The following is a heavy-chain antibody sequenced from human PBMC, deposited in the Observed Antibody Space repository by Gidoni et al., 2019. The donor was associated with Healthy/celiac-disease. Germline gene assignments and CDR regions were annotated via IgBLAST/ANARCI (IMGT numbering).Heavy chain of an antibody. D-gene: IGHD1-26*01. Sequence: EVQLVESGGGLVKPGGSLSLSCAASGFTFSNAWMSWVRQAPGKGLEWVGRIKSKTDGGTTDYAAPVKGRFTISRDDSKNTLYLQMNSLKTEDTAVYYCTTLGVGATIPTAPFDYWGQGTLVTVSS. CDR2: IKSKTDGGTT. CDR3: TTLGVGATIPTAPFDY. V-gene: IGHV3-15*01. J-gene: IGHJ4*02. CDR1: GFTFSNAW.